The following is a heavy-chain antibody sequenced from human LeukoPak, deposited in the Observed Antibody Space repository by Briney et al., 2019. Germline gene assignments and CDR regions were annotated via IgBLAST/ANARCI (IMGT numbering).Heavy chain of an antibody. CDR1: GYTFTSYY. CDR2: INPSGGST. J-gene: IGHJ4*02. Sequence: ASVKVSCKASGYTFTSYYMHWVRQAPGQGLEWMGIINPSGGSTIYAQKFQGRVTMTEDTSTDTAYMELSSLRSEDTAVYYCATAATWALSYWGQGTLVTVSS. V-gene: IGHV1-46*01. CDR3: ATAATWALSY. D-gene: IGHD6-25*01.